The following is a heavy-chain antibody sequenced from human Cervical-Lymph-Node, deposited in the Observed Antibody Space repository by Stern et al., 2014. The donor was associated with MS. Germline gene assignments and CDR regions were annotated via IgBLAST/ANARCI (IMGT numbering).Heavy chain of an antibody. D-gene: IGHD3-10*01. Sequence: DQLVESGGGVVQPGKSLGLSCAASGFRFINFGMVWVRRAPGKGLGWVEVISSDGSNQSYADSVKARSTISHNTSQSTAFLQMNSLGTEDTAVYYCVRRHLFSPGALDVWGQGTTVAVSS. CDR1: GFRFINFG. CDR3: VRRHLFSPGALDV. V-gene: IGHV3-30*03. J-gene: IGHJ6*02. CDR2: ISSDGSNQ.